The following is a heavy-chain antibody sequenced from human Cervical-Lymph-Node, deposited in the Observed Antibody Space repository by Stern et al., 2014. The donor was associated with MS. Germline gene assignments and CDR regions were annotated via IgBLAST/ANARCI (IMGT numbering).Heavy chain of an antibody. J-gene: IGHJ6*02. D-gene: IGHD1-1*01. Sequence: VQLVESGAGVKKPGSSVTVSCKASGGIFSNYAISWVRQAPGQGLEWMGVFIPVFGTTFYAQKVQGRFTITADESTSTVYMDLSSLRSEDTAVYYCARDNDDNGMDVWGQGTTITVSS. V-gene: IGHV1-69*01. CDR1: GGIFSNYA. CDR3: ARDNDDNGMDV. CDR2: FIPVFGTT.